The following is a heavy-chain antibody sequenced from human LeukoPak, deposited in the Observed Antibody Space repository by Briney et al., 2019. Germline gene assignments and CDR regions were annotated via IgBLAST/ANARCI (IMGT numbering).Heavy chain of an antibody. CDR1: GFTFSSYS. CDR3: ARESVSYGYGGANWFDP. CDR2: ISSSSSYI. Sequence: GGSRRLSCAASGFTFSSYSMNWVRQAPGKGLEWVSSISSSSSYIYYADSVKGRFTISRDNAKNSLYLQMNSLRAEDTAVYYCARESVSYGYGGANWFDPWGQGTLVTVSS. J-gene: IGHJ5*02. D-gene: IGHD5-18*01. V-gene: IGHV3-21*01.